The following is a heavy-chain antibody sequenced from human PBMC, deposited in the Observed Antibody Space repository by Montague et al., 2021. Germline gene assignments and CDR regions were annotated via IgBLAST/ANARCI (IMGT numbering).Heavy chain of an antibody. Sequence: SETLSLTRSVSGDPISGIFWSWVRQPPGKGLQWIGLIYPSGSTDYNPSLSGRVTMSLDTSKNHFSLKMNSVTAADTAIYFCARSGVAGAELVDYWGRGTLVTVSS. CDR1: GDPISGIF. J-gene: IGHJ4*02. D-gene: IGHD6-19*01. CDR3: ARSGVAGAELVDY. V-gene: IGHV4-4*07. CDR2: IYPSGST.